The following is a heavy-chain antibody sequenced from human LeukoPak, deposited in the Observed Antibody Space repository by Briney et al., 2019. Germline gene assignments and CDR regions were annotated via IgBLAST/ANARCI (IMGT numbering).Heavy chain of an antibody. CDR1: GGTFSSYT. V-gene: IGHV1-69*02. CDR2: IIPILGIA. J-gene: IGHJ4*02. D-gene: IGHD1-26*01. CDR3: ARHRMGATPNFDY. Sequence: VASVKVSCKASGGTFSSYTISWVRQAPGQGLEWMGRIIPILGIANYAQKFQGRVTITADKSTSTAYMELSSLRSEDTAVYYCARHRMGATPNFDYWGQGTLVTVSS.